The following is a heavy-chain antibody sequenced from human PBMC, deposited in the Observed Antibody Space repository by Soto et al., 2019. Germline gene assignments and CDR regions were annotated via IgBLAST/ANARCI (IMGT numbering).Heavy chain of an antibody. CDR1: GGSLSPNY. CDR3: ARGSYYYDSSGYYHY. CDR2: IYYSGTA. V-gene: IGHV4-59*08. Sequence: PSETLSLTCTVSGGSLSPNYWTWILQPPGKGLEWIAYIYYSGTATYNPSLNSRVAISLDMSKNQISLTLSSVTAADTAVYYCARGSYYYDSSGYYHYWGQGTLVTVSS. J-gene: IGHJ4*02. D-gene: IGHD3-22*01.